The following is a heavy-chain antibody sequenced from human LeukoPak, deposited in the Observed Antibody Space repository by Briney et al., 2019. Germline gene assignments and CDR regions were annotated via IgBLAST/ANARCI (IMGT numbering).Heavy chain of an antibody. V-gene: IGHV3-23*01. J-gene: IGHJ3*02. CDR2: ISGSGGST. CDR3: AKDQGIDCSSTSCYDDAFDI. Sequence: GGSLRLSCAASGFTFSSYAMSRVRQAPGKGLEWVSAISGSGGSTYYADSVKGRFTISRDNSKNTLYLQMNSLRAEDTAVYYCAKDQGIDCSSTSCYDDAFDIWGQGTMVTVSS. D-gene: IGHD2-2*01. CDR1: GFTFSSYA.